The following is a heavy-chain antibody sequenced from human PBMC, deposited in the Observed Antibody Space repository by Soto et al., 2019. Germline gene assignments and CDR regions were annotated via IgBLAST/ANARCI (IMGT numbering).Heavy chain of an antibody. CDR2: IYWDDDK. CDR3: AHSRPEAAAGTGFYYYGMDV. V-gene: IGHV2-5*02. J-gene: IGHJ6*02. CDR1: GFSLSTSGVG. D-gene: IGHD6-13*01. Sequence: QITLKESGPTLVKPTQTLTLTCTFSGFSLSTSGVGVGWIRQPPGKALEWLALIYWDDDKRYSPSLKSRLTITKDTSKNQVVLTMTNMDPVDTATYYCAHSRPEAAAGTGFYYYGMDVWGQGPTVTVSS.